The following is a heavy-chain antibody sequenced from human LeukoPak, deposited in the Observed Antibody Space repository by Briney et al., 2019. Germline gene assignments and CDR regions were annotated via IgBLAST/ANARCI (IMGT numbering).Heavy chain of an antibody. D-gene: IGHD6-19*01. Sequence: SGGSLRLSCTASGFTFGDYAMSWFRQAPGKGLEWVSVLYGAGSTYYADSVKGRFTISRHDSQNTLFLQMNSLRAEDTAVYYCARGGTPGFSTGRIDYWGQGTVVTVS. CDR3: ARGGTPGFSTGRIDY. V-gene: IGHV3-53*04. CDR1: GFTFGDYA. CDR2: LYGAGST. J-gene: IGHJ4*02.